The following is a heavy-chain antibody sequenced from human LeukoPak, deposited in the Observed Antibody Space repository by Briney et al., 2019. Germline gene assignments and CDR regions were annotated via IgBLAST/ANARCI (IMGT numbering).Heavy chain of an antibody. D-gene: IGHD2-15*01. V-gene: IGHV4-31*03. CDR1: GGSISSGGYY. CDR2: IYYSGST. J-gene: IGHJ4*02. CDR3: ARVPFSLLLRATYYFDY. Sequence: SQTLSLTCTVSGGSISSGGYYWSWIRQHPGKGLEWIGYIYYSGSTYYNPSLKSRVTISVDTSKNQFSLKLSSVTAADTAVYYCARVPFSLLLRATYYFDYWGQGTLVTVSS.